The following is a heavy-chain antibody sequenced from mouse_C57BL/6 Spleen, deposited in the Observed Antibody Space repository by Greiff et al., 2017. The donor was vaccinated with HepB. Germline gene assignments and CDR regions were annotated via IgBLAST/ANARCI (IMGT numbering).Heavy chain of an antibody. CDR1: GYTFTSYW. Sequence: QVQLQQPGAELVKPGASVKLSCKASGYTFTSYWMHWVKQRPGQGLEWIGMIHPNSGSTNYNEKFKSKATLTVDKSSSTAYMQLSSLTSEDSAVYDCARSYYDYDGSPAYWGQGTLVTVSA. J-gene: IGHJ3*01. V-gene: IGHV1-64*01. D-gene: IGHD2-4*01. CDR2: IHPNSGST. CDR3: ARSYYDYDGSPAY.